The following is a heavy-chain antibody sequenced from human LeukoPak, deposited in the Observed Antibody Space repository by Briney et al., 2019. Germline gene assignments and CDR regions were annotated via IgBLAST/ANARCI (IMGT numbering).Heavy chain of an antibody. CDR3: ATDFATRLEGDYVRAGFWFDP. D-gene: IGHD3-16*01. Sequence: ASVTVSCKVSGYTLTELSMHWVRQAPGKGLEWMGGFYPEDGETIYAQKFQGRVTMTEDTSTDTAYMELSSLRSEDTAVYYCATDFATRLEGDYVRAGFWFDPWGQGTLVTVSS. CDR1: GYTLTELS. CDR2: FYPEDGET. J-gene: IGHJ5*02. V-gene: IGHV1-24*01.